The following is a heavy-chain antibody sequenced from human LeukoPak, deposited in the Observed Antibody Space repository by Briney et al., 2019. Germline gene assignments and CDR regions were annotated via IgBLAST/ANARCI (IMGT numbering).Heavy chain of an antibody. CDR1: GFTVSSNY. V-gene: IGHV3-7*01. Sequence: GGSLRLSCAASGFTVSSNYMSWVRQAPGKGLEWVANIKEDGSEKYYGDSVKGRFTISRDNAKNSLYLQMNSLRAEDTAVYYCARDSSGYQWGQGTLVTVSS. J-gene: IGHJ4*02. CDR3: ARDSSGYQ. D-gene: IGHD3-22*01. CDR2: IKEDGSEK.